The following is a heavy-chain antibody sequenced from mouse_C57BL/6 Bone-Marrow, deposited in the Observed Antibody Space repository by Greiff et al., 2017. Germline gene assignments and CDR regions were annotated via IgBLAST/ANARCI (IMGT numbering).Heavy chain of an antibody. D-gene: IGHD1-2*01. CDR3: ARFLLRHWYFDV. V-gene: IGHV1-19*01. J-gene: IGHJ1*03. Sequence: EVQLQQSGPVLVKPGASVKMSCKASGYTFTDYYMNWVKQSHGKSLEWIGVINPYNGGTSYNQKFKGKATLTVDKSSSTAYMELNSLTSEDSAVYYCARFLLRHWYFDVWGTGTTVTVSS. CDR2: INPYNGGT. CDR1: GYTFTDYY.